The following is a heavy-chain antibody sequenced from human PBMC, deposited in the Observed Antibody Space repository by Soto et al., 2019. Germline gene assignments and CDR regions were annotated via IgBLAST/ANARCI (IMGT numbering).Heavy chain of an antibody. J-gene: IGHJ4*02. D-gene: IGHD2-15*01. CDR3: ARGQRGYCSGGSCYLGVDY. Sequence: EVQLVESGGGLVQPGGSLRLSCAASGFTFSSYSMNWVRQAPGKGLEWVSYISSSSSTIYYADSVKGRFTISRDNAKNXLXXQMNSLRDEETAVYYCARGQRGYCSGGSCYLGVDYWGQGTLVTVSS. V-gene: IGHV3-48*02. CDR2: ISSSSSTI. CDR1: GFTFSSYS.